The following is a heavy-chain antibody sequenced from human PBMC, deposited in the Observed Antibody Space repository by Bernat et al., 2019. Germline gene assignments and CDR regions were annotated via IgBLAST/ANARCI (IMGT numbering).Heavy chain of an antibody. Sequence: QVQLVQSGAEVKKPGSSVKVSCKASGYTFTSYDINWVRQATGQGLEWMGWMNPNSGNTGYAQKFQGRVTMTRNTSISTAYMELSSLRSEDTAVYYCARWRSYSSSWYFDYWGQGTLVTVSS. J-gene: IGHJ4*02. CDR1: GYTFTSYD. CDR2: MNPNSGNT. CDR3: ARWRSYSSSWYFDY. V-gene: IGHV1-8*01. D-gene: IGHD6-13*01.